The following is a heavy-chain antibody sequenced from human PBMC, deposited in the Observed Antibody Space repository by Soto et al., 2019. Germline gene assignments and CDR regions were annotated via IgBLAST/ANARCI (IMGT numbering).Heavy chain of an antibody. V-gene: IGHV3-23*01. CDR2: ISGSGGST. Sequence: GGSLRLSCAASGFTFSSYAMSWVRQAPGKGLEWVSAISGSGGSTYYADSVKGRFTISRDNSKNTLYLQMNSLRAEDTAVYYCAKERVLLWVGELFMINSGRYDEWGQRTLVTVSS. J-gene: IGHJ4*02. D-gene: IGHD3-10*01. CDR1: GFTFSSYA. CDR3: AKERVLLWVGELFMINSGRYDE.